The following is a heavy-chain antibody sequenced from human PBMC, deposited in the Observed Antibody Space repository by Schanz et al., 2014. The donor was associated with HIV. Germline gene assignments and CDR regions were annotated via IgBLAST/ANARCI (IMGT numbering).Heavy chain of an antibody. Sequence: EVQLLESGGGLVQPGKSLRLSCAASGFTFYTYAMTWVRQAPGKGLEWVSTISDSGDGTYYADSMKGRVTISRDNSKNTLYLQMNSLRADDTAVYYCAKGWRGYSSSSLVDYWGQGSLVTVSS. D-gene: IGHD6-6*01. CDR1: GFTFYTYA. V-gene: IGHV3-23*01. CDR3: AKGWRGYSSSSLVDY. J-gene: IGHJ4*02. CDR2: ISDSGDGT.